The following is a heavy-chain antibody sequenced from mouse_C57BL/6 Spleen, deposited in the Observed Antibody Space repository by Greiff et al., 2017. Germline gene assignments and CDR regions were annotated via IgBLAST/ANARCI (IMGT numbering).Heavy chain of an antibody. J-gene: IGHJ2*01. V-gene: IGHV1-69*01. CDR2: IDPSDSYT. CDR3: ARSGPGYFDY. CDR1: GYTFTSYW. Sequence: VQLQQPGAELVMPGASVKLSCKASGYTFTSYWMHWVKQRPGQGLEWIGEIDPSDSYTNYNQKFKGKSTLTVDKSSSTAYMQLSSLTSEDSAVYYCARSGPGYFDYWGQGTTLTVSS.